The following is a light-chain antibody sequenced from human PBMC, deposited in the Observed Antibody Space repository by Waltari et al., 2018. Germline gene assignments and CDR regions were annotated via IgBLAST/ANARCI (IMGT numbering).Light chain of an antibody. Sequence: SYELTQPSSVSVSPGQMARITCSGDAFPLHYIPWYQHKSGQAPVLVMFKNSERPSGIPERISGSSSGTTVTLTITGVQAEDEADYYCQSVDNSFGYVVFGGGTKLTVL. CDR2: KNS. CDR3: QSVDNSFGYVV. J-gene: IGLJ2*01. V-gene: IGLV3-25*03. CDR1: AFPLHY.